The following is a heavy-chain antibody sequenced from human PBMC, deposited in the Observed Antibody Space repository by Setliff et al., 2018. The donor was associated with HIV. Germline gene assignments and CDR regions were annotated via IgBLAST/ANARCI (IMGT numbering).Heavy chain of an antibody. V-gene: IGHV1-46*01. D-gene: IGHD3-22*01. J-gene: IGHJ6*02. CDR2: INPGGGST. CDR3: ARGDYYDTGGMDV. Sequence: ASVKVSCKASGYTFTSYYMHWVRQAPGQGLEWMGIINPGGGSTSYAQKFQGRVTMTSDTSTSTVYMELSSPKSEDTAVYYCARGDYYDTGGMDVWGQGTTVTVSS. CDR1: GYTFTSYY.